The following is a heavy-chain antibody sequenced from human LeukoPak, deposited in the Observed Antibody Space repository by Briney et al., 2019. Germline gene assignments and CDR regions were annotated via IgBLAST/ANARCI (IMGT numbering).Heavy chain of an antibody. V-gene: IGHV4-59*11. Sequence: SSETLSLTCTVYGGSISSHYWSWIRQPPGKGLEWIGYIYYSRSTNYNPSLKSRVTISVDTSKNQFSLKLSSVTAADTALYYCARGMFGVVYYYMDVWGKGTTVTVSS. D-gene: IGHD3-3*01. CDR3: ARGMFGVVYYYMDV. CDR1: GGSISSHY. J-gene: IGHJ6*03. CDR2: IYYSRST.